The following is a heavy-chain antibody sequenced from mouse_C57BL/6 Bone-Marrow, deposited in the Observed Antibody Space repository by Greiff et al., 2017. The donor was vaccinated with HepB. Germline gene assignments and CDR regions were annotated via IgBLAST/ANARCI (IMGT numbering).Heavy chain of an antibody. CDR1: GYSFTDYN. Sequence: EVQLQSGPELVKPGASVKISCKASGYSFTDYNMNWVKQSNGKSLEWIGVINPNYGTTSYNQKFKGKATLTVDQSSSTAYMQLNSLTSEDSAVYYCARGWDSWFAYWGQGTLVTVSA. CDR2: INPNYGTT. D-gene: IGHD4-1*01. V-gene: IGHV1-39*01. J-gene: IGHJ3*01. CDR3: ARGWDSWFAY.